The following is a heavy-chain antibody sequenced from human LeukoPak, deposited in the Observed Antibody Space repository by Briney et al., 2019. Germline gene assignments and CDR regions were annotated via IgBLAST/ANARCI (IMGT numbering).Heavy chain of an antibody. CDR3: ARGRTPMVRGVIQD. D-gene: IGHD3-10*01. V-gene: IGHV1-69*13. CDR2: IIPIFGTA. J-gene: IGHJ4*02. Sequence: ASVKVSCKASRGTFSSYAISWVRQAPGQGLEWMGGIIPIFGTANYAQKFQGRVTITADESTCTAYMELSSLRSEDTAVYYCARGRTPMVRGVIQDWGQGTLVTVSS. CDR1: RGTFSSYA.